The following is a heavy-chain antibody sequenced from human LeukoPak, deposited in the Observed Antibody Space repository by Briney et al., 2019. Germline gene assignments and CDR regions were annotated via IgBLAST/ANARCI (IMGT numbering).Heavy chain of an antibody. CDR2: INHSGST. J-gene: IGHJ3*02. CDR1: GYSISSGYY. CDR3: ARALPYYDILTGYPNAFDI. V-gene: IGHV4-38-2*01. D-gene: IGHD3-9*01. Sequence: PSETLSLTCAVSGYSISSGYYWGWIRQPPGKGLEWIGEINHSGSTNYNPSLKSRVTISVDTSKNQFSLKLSSVTAADTAVYYCARALPYYDILTGYPNAFDIWGQGTMVTVSS.